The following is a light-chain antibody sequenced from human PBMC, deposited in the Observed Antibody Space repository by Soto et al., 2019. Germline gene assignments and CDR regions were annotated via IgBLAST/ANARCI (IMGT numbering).Light chain of an antibody. CDR3: SSYTSSSTVV. J-gene: IGLJ2*01. Sequence: QSALTQPASVSGSPGQSITISCTGTSSDVGGYNYVSWYQQHPGKAPKLMIYDVSNRPSGVSNHFSGSKSGNTASLTTSWLHHEDEAAYYCSSYTSSSTVVFGAGTKLTVL. CDR1: SSDVGGYNY. V-gene: IGLV2-14*01. CDR2: DVS.